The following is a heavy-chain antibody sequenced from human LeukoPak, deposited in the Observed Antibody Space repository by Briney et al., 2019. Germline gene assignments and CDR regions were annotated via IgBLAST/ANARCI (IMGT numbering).Heavy chain of an antibody. J-gene: IGHJ4*02. CDR1: GGSISGYY. Sequence: ASETLSLTCTVSGGSISGYYWSWIRQPPGKGLEWIGYVYYTGRTNYNPSLKSRVTISVDTSKNQFSLKLSSVTAADTAMYYCAREGSGWHLPDYWGQGTLVTVSS. V-gene: IGHV4-59*01. CDR3: AREGSGWHLPDY. CDR2: VYYTGRT. D-gene: IGHD6-19*01.